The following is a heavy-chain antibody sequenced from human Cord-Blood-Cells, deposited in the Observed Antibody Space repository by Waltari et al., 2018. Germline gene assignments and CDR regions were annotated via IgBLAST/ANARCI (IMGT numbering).Heavy chain of an antibody. CDR3: ARESSSDAFDI. Sequence: HVQLQQSGPGLVKPSQPLSLTCAIPGDSLHSNSTARNWNRQSPSRGLEWLGRTYYRSKWYNDYAVSVKSRITINPDTSKHQFSLQLNSVTPEDTAVYYCARESSSDAFDIWGQGTMVTVSS. V-gene: IGHV6-1*01. D-gene: IGHD3-10*01. CDR1: GDSLHSNSTA. J-gene: IGHJ3*02. CDR2: TYYRSKWYN.